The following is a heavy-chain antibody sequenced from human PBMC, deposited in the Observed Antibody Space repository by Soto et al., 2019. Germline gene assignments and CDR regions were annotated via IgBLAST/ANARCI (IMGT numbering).Heavy chain of an antibody. J-gene: IGHJ6*02. D-gene: IGHD1-26*01. CDR1: GFTFSSYS. Sequence: EVQLVESGGGLVKPGGSLRLSCAASGFTFSSYSMNWVRQAPGKGLEWVSSISSSSSYIYYADSVKGRFTISRDNAKNSLYLQMNSLRAEDTAVYYCARVYLMYSGTPGEVEVESYYYYYGMDVWGQGTTVTVSS. CDR2: ISSSSSYI. V-gene: IGHV3-21*01. CDR3: ARVYLMYSGTPGEVEVESYYYYYGMDV.